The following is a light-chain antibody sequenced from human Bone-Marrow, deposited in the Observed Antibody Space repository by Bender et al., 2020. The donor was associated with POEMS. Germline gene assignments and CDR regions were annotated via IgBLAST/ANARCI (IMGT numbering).Light chain of an antibody. J-gene: IGLJ2*01. CDR2: EVN. CDR3: CSYAGSSTSVL. CDR1: SSDVGSYDL. V-gene: IGLV2-23*02. Sequence: QSALTQPRSVSGSPGQSVTISCTGTSSDVGSYDLVSWYQQHPGKAPKLMIYEVNKRPSGVSNRFSGSKSGNTASLTISGLQAEDEADYYCCSYAGSSTSVLFGGGTKLTVL.